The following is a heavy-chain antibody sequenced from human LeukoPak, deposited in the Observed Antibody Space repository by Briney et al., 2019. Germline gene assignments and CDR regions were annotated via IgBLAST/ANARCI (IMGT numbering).Heavy chain of an antibody. CDR1: GGSISSNSYY. CDR3: ARDLTTSTMVRGGHDAFDI. V-gene: IGHV4-39*07. Sequence: PSETLSLTCTVSGGSISSNSYYWGWIRQPPGKRQKWIGSIYHSGSTYYNPSLKSRVTISVDTSKNQFSLKLSSVTAADTAVYYCARDLTTSTMVRGGHDAFDIWGQGTMVTVSS. J-gene: IGHJ3*02. D-gene: IGHD3-10*01. CDR2: IYHSGST.